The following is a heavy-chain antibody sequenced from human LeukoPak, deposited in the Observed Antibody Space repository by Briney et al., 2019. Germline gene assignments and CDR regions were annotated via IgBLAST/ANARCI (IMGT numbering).Heavy chain of an antibody. D-gene: IGHD1-1*01. CDR2: IRSKAYGGTT. CDR3: TRRHYFDY. CDR1: GFTFCDYA. J-gene: IGHJ4*02. Sequence: PGRSLRLSCTASGFTFCDYAMSWFRQAPGKGLEWVGFIRSKAYGGTTGYAASVRGRFTISRVDSKSIAYLQMNSLKTEDTAVYYCTRRHYFDYWGQGTLVTVSS. V-gene: IGHV3-49*03.